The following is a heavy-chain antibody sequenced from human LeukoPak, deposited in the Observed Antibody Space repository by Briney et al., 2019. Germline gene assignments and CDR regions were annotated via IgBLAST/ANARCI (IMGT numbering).Heavy chain of an antibody. Sequence: ASVKVPCKASGGTFSSYAISWVRQAAGQGLEWMGWMNPNSGDTGYVEKFQGRVTMTRDTSMNTAYMELSSLRSEDTAVYYCTRSGFGGGVHFDYWGQGTPVTVSS. CDR3: TRSGFGGGVHFDY. D-gene: IGHD3-16*01. V-gene: IGHV1-8*02. CDR1: GGTFSSYA. CDR2: MNPNSGDT. J-gene: IGHJ4*02.